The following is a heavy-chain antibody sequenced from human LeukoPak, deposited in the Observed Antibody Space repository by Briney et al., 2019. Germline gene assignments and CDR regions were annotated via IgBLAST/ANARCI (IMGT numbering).Heavy chain of an antibody. CDR1: GFTFSSYA. CDR3: AQGGSEIYYFYHGMDV. Sequence: GSLRLSCAASGFTFSSYAMHWVRQAPGKGLEWVTAISYDGSNKHYADSVRGRFTISRDNSKNTLYLQMNSLRTEDTAVYYCAQGGSEIYYFYHGMDVWGRGTTVTVSS. J-gene: IGHJ6*02. D-gene: IGHD3-10*01. V-gene: IGHV3-30*04. CDR2: ISYDGSNK.